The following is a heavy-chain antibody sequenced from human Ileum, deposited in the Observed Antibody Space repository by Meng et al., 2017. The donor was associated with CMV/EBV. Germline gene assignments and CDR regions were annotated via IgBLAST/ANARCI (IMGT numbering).Heavy chain of an antibody. D-gene: IGHD1-26*01. V-gene: IGHV3-7*01. Sequence: LSGTASGFTFSPFWMSWVRQAPGKGLDWVANINQDGSIQNYVESVKGRFIISRDNARNSVSLQMNSLRADDTAVYYCATSSSAPGNDWGQGTLVTVSS. J-gene: IGHJ4*02. CDR1: GFTFSPFW. CDR3: ATSSSAPGND. CDR2: INQDGSIQ.